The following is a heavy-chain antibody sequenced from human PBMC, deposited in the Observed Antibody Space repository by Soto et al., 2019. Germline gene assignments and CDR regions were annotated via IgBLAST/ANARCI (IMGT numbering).Heavy chain of an antibody. V-gene: IGHV4-31*03. CDR3: ARDLGVDIFRPSEGMDV. CDR2: IYYSGST. CDR1: GGSISSRGYY. Sequence: SETLSLTCTVSGGSISSRGYYWSWIRQHPGKGLEWIGYIYYSGSTYYNPSLKSRVTISVDTSKNQFSLKLSSVTAADTAVYYCARDLGVDIFRPSEGMDVWGQGTTVTVSS. D-gene: IGHD5-12*01. J-gene: IGHJ6*02.